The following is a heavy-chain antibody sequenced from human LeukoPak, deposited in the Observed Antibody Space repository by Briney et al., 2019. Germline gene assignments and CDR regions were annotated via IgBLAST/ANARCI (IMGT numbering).Heavy chain of an antibody. Sequence: GGSLRLSCAASGFTFSIYSMNWVRQAPGKGLEWVSSIGGTSSSLYYAESVKGRFTISRDNARNSLSLQMDSLTAEDTAVYYCARARGSYSFDFWGQGTLVTVSS. CDR1: GFTFSIYS. V-gene: IGHV3-21*04. CDR2: IGGTSSSL. D-gene: IGHD3-10*01. J-gene: IGHJ4*02. CDR3: ARARGSYSFDF.